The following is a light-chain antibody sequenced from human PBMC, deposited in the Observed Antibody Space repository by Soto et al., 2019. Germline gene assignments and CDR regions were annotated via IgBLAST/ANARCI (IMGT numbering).Light chain of an antibody. V-gene: IGKV3-20*01. J-gene: IGKJ2*01. CDR1: QSVRNVY. CDR2: DAS. CDR3: QQSGSSPRT. Sequence: EIVLTQSPGTLSLSPGERATLSCRARQSVRNVYLAWYQQKPGQAPRLLIYDASNRSTGIPDRFSGSGSGTDFTLTINRLATENFAVYYCQQSGSSPRTFGQGTKLEIK.